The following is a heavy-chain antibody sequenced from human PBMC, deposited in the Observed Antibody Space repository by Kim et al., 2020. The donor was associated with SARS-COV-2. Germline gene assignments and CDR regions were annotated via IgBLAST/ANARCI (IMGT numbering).Heavy chain of an antibody. CDR2: IYHSGGT. CDR1: GGSISSSNW. D-gene: IGHD6-19*01. J-gene: IGHJ4*02. Sequence: SETLSLTCAVSGGSISSSNWWSWVRQPPGKGMEWIGEIYHSGGTNYNPSLKSRVTISVDKSKNQFSLMLSSVTAADTAVYYCARADSSGWNDFDYWGQGTLVTVSS. CDR3: ARADSSGWNDFDY. V-gene: IGHV4-4*02.